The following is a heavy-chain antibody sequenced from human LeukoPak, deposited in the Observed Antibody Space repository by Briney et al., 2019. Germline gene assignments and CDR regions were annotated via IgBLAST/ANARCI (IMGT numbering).Heavy chain of an antibody. V-gene: IGHV4-39*01. D-gene: IGHD4-17*01. J-gene: IGHJ4*02. Sequence: SETLSLTCTVSGGSISSSSYYWGWIRQPPGKGLEWIGSIYYGGSTYYNPSLKSRVTISVDTSKNQFSLKLSSVTAADTAVYYCARGQGTVTTHWGQGTLVTVSS. CDR1: GGSISSSSYY. CDR2: IYYGGST. CDR3: ARGQGTVTTH.